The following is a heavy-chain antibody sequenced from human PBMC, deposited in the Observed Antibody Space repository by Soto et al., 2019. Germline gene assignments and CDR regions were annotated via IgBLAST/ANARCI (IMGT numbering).Heavy chain of an antibody. V-gene: IGHV3-23*01. D-gene: IGHD3-3*01. J-gene: IGHJ4*02. Sequence: GGSLRLSCAASGFTFSNFAMNWVRQAPGKGLEWVSSISGSAGTTNYASSVEGRFTISRDNSKTTLYLQMNSLRADDTGVYYCAKGRQLFDFRCLDYWGQGTLVTVSS. CDR3: AKGRQLFDFRCLDY. CDR2: ISGSAGTT. CDR1: GFTFSNFA.